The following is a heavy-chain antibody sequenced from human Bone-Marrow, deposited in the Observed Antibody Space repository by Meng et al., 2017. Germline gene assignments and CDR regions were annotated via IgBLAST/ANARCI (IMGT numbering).Heavy chain of an antibody. CDR2: IERKSNGGTA. CDR1: GFRLTDAW. J-gene: IGHJ4*02. Sequence: GESLKISCAASGFRLTDAWMSWVRQAPGKGLEWVGRIERKSNGGTAEYAAPVKGRFTISRDDSKNTLYLQMNSLITEDTAVYFCATGAAAADHWGQGSLVTVSS. CDR3: ATGAAAADH. V-gene: IGHV3-15*04. D-gene: IGHD6-13*01.